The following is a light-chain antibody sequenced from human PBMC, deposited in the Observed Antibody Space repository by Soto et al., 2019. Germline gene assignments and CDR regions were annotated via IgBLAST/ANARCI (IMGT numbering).Light chain of an antibody. V-gene: IGKV1-5*03. CDR3: QQYNTYSRT. J-gene: IGKJ1*01. Sequence: DIQMTQSPSTLSASVGDRVTITCRASQSISSWLAWYQQKPGEAPKLLIHEGPTLEKVVPSRFSGSGSWTGFTLTIRSPQPDDFVTFDCQQYNTYSRTFGQGTKVEVK. CDR1: QSISSW. CDR2: EGP.